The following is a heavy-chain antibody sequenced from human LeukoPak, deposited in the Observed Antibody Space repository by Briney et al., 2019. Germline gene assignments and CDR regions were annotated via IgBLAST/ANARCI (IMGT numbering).Heavy chain of an antibody. Sequence: PGGSLRLSCAASGFTFSDCWIHWVRQAPGKGLVWVSRIYTDGRSTSYADSVKGRFTISRDYAKNTVYLQMNSLRADDTAVYYCASGDQVPHWYFDLWGRGTLVTVSS. CDR1: GFTFSDCW. J-gene: IGHJ2*01. V-gene: IGHV3-74*01. CDR3: ASGDQVPHWYFDL. CDR2: IYTDGRST. D-gene: IGHD2-2*01.